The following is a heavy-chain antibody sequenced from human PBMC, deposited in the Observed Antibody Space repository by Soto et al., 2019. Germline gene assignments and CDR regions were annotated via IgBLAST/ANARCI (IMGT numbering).Heavy chain of an antibody. D-gene: IGHD3-10*01. CDR2: IYSTGTT. CDR3: AKDGRVSGSHDTSYGY. CDR1: GFTVGNNY. V-gene: IGHV3-53*01. Sequence: EVQLVESGGGLIQPGGSLKLSCAASGFTVGNNYMSWVRQAPGKGLEWVSLIYSTGTTKYADSVKGRFTVSSDNAKNTLYLQMNILRAEDTAVYYCAKDGRVSGSHDTSYGYWGQGTLVTVSS. J-gene: IGHJ4*02.